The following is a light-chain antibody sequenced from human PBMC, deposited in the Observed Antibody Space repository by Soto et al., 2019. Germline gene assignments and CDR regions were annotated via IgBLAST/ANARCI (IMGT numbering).Light chain of an antibody. Sequence: DIQMTQSPSTLSASVGDRVTITCRASQIISSWLAWYQQKPGKAPKLLIYKASSLESGVPSRFSGSGSGTEFTLTISSLQPDDFATYYCQQFNSYSLTFGQGTKVEI. CDR1: QIISSW. CDR2: KAS. CDR3: QQFNSYSLT. V-gene: IGKV1-5*03. J-gene: IGKJ1*01.